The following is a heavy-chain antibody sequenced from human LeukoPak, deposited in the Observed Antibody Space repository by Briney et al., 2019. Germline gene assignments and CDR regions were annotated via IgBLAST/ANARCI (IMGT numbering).Heavy chain of an antibody. CDR2: ISSSSSYI. CDR3: ARDVGYCSSTSCRDY. V-gene: IGHV3-21*01. CDR1: GFTFSSYS. Sequence: PGGSLRLSCAASGFTFSSYSMNWVRQAPGKGLEWVSSISSSSSYIYYADSVKGRFTISRDNAKNSLYLQMNSLRAEDTAVYYCARDVGYCSSTSCRDYWGQGTLVTVSS. J-gene: IGHJ4*02. D-gene: IGHD2-2*01.